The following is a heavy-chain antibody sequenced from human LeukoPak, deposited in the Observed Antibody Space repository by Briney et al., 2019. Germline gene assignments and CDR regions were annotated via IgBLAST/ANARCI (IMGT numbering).Heavy chain of an antibody. Sequence: PGGSLRLSCAASGFTFSSYAMSWVRQAPGKGLEWVSAISGSGGSTYYADSVKGRFTISRDNSKNTLYLQMNSLRAEDTAVYYCAKDPAYYDSSGYLEFDYWGQGTLVTVSS. CDR1: GFTFSSYA. J-gene: IGHJ4*02. CDR3: AKDPAYYDSSGYLEFDY. D-gene: IGHD3-22*01. V-gene: IGHV3-23*01. CDR2: ISGSGGST.